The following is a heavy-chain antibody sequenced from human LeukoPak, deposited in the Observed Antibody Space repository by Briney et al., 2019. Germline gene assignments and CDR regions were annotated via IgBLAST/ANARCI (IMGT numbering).Heavy chain of an antibody. Sequence: GGSLRLSCAASGITFTSYGFHWVRQAPGKGLEWVAVIWYDGSKKYYVDSVKGRFTISRDNSKNTLYLQMNSLRAEDTAVYYCVTDGKVGGGYFYMDVWGKGTTVTVS. CDR2: IWYDGSKK. V-gene: IGHV3-33*01. CDR1: GITFTSYG. CDR3: VTDGKVGGGYFYMDV. D-gene: IGHD1-1*01. J-gene: IGHJ6*03.